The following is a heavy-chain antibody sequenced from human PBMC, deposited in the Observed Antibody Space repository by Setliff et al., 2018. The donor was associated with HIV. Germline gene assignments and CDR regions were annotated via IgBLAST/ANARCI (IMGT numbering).Heavy chain of an antibody. D-gene: IGHD3-22*01. J-gene: IGHJ4*02. CDR2: IYTSGST. CDR3: ARGLSFYDPGGFDY. Sequence: SETLSLTCTVSGGSISNYYWSWIRQPAGKGLEWIGRIYTSGSTNYNPSLKSRVTISVDTSKNQFSLKLSSVTAADTAVYYCARGLSFYDPGGFDYWGQGTLVTVSS. CDR1: GGSISNYY. V-gene: IGHV4-4*07.